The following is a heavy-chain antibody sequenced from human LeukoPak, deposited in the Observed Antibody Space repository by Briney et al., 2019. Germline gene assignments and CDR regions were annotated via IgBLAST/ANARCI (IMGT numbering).Heavy chain of an antibody. CDR2: IYSGGST. CDR1: GFTVSSNY. Sequence: GGSLRLSSAASGFTVSSNYMSWVRQAPGKGLEWVSVIYSGGSTYYADSVKGRFTISRDNSKNTLYLQMNSLRAEDTAVYYCARDLNSGYDWGFDYWGQGTLVTVSS. V-gene: IGHV3-66*02. D-gene: IGHD5-12*01. CDR3: ARDLNSGYDWGFDY. J-gene: IGHJ4*02.